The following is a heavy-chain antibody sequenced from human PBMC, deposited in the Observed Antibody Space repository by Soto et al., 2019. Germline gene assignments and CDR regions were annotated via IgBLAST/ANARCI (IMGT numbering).Heavy chain of an antibody. J-gene: IGHJ4*02. Sequence: ESGGGVVQPGTSLRLSCAASGFTFSSHGMHWVRQAPGKGPEWVAVIWYDGSTKYYADSVRGRFSISRDNAKNTLYLQMSSLRVEDTAVYHCVRWGNWKVPDHWGQGTLVTVSS. V-gene: IGHV3-33*01. D-gene: IGHD1-1*01. CDR1: GFTFSSHG. CDR2: IWYDGSTK. CDR3: VRWGNWKVPDH.